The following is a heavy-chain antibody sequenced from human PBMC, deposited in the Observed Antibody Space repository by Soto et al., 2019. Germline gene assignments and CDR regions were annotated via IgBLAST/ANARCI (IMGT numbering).Heavy chain of an antibody. CDR1: GGSITGYY. J-gene: IGHJ5*02. CDR3: ARHSYYSNPLRFDP. CDR2: IHYSGST. D-gene: IGHD4-4*01. V-gene: IGHV4-59*08. Sequence: QVQLQESGPGLVQPSETLSLTCTVSGGSITGYYWSWIRQPPGKGPEWIGNIHYSGSTNYNPSLKSRVTISVDTSKNQFSVRLSSVTAAETAVYYCARHSYYSNPLRFDPWGQGTLVTVSS.